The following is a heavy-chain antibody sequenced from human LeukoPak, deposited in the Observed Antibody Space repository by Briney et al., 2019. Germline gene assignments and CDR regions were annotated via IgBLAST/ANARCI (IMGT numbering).Heavy chain of an antibody. V-gene: IGHV1-69*05. CDR1: GGTFSSYA. CDR2: IIPIFGTA. Sequence: ASVKVSCKASGGTFSSYAISWVRQAPGQGLEWMGGIIPIFGTANYAQKFQGRVTLTTDEPTSTAYMELSSLRSEDTAVYYCARSDYDSSGYYFDYWGREPWSPSPQ. CDR3: ARSDYDSSGYYFDY. J-gene: IGHJ4*02. D-gene: IGHD3-22*01.